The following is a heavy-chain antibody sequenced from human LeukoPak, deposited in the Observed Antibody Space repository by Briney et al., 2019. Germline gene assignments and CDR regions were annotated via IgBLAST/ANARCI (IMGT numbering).Heavy chain of an antibody. Sequence: SGGSLRLSCAASGFTFSSYSMNWVRQAPGKGLEWVSYISSSSSTIYYADSVKGRFTISRDNAKNSLYLQMNSLRAEDTAVYYCARDLVEMATILLGYWGQGTLVTVSS. J-gene: IGHJ4*02. V-gene: IGHV3-48*04. CDR2: ISSSSSTI. D-gene: IGHD5-24*01. CDR1: GFTFSSYS. CDR3: ARDLVEMATILLGY.